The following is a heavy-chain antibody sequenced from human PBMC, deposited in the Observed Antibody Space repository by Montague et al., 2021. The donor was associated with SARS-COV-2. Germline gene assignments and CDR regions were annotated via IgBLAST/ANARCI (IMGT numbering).Heavy chain of an antibody. CDR3: ARTSRGSGYQSFPHDAFDL. V-gene: IGHV4-39*02. J-gene: IGHJ3*01. D-gene: IGHD3-22*01. CDR2: IYYSGST. CDR1: RGSISSSSYY. Sequence: SETLSLTCTVSRGSISSSSYYWGWIRQPPGKGLEWIGNIYYSGSTYHNPSLKSRVIMSVDTSKNHFSLKLSSMTAADTAVYYCARTSRGSGYQSFPHDAFDLWGQGTLVTVSS.